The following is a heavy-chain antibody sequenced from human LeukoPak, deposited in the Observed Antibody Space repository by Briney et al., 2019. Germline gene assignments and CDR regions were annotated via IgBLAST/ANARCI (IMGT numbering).Heavy chain of an antibody. CDR2: INIKGGSI. CDR3: ARRALHSSGYCGYHFDY. J-gene: IGHJ4*02. CDR1: GFTFSSYA. D-gene: IGHD5-12*01. Sequence: GGSLRLSCAASGFTFSSYAMYWVRQAPGKGLEYVSSINIKGGSIFYANSVEGRFTISRDNSKNTLYLQMGSLRADDMAVYYCARRALHSSGYCGYHFDYWGQGTLVTVSS. V-gene: IGHV3-64*01.